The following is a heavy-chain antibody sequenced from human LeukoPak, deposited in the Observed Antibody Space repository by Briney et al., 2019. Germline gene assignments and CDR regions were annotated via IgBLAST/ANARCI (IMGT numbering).Heavy chain of an antibody. Sequence: KPSETLSLTCAVYGGSFSGYYWSWIRQPPGKGLEWIGEINHSGSTNYNPSLKSRVTISVDTSKNQFSLKLSSVTAADTAVYYCARGANFYHYGMDVWGQGTTVTVSS. J-gene: IGHJ6*02. CDR1: GGSFSGYY. D-gene: IGHD2-15*01. CDR2: INHSGST. CDR3: ARGANFYHYGMDV. V-gene: IGHV4-34*01.